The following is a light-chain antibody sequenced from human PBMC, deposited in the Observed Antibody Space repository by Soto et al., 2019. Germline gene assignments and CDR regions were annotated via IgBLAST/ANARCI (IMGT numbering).Light chain of an antibody. CDR2: GAS. CDR3: QQYGSSPRIT. V-gene: IGKV3-20*01. CDR1: QSVSSSY. Sequence: ESVLTQPPGTLSLSPGERATLSCRAIQSVSSSYLAWYQQKPGQAPRLLIYGASSRATGIPDRFSGSGSGTDFTLTISRLEPEDFAVYYCQQYGSSPRITFGQGTRLEI. J-gene: IGKJ5*01.